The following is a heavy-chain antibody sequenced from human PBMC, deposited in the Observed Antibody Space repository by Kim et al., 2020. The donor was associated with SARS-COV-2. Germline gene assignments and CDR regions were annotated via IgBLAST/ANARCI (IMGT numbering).Heavy chain of an antibody. Sequence: GGSLRLSCAASGFTFSSYWMHWVRQARGKGLVWVSRINSDGSTTNYADSVKGRFTISRDNAKNTLYLQMNSLRVEDTAVYYCAGIRGSGTYSTYWGQGTLVTVSS. J-gene: IGHJ4*02. V-gene: IGHV3-74*01. CDR3: AGIRGSGTYSTY. CDR1: GFTFSSYW. CDR2: INSDGSTT. D-gene: IGHD1-26*01.